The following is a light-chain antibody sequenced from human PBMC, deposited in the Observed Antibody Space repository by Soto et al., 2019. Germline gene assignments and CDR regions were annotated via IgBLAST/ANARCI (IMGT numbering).Light chain of an antibody. CDR3: SSFSSSSTPYV. CDR1: SSNIGSNT. J-gene: IGLJ1*01. CDR2: SNN. V-gene: IGLV1-44*01. Sequence: QSLLSQPPSASVTPWQRVTISCSGRSSNIGSNTVNWYQQLPGTAPKLLIYSNNQRPSGVPDRFSGSKSGTSASLTISGLQPEDEADYHCSSFSSSSTPYVFGTGTKVTVL.